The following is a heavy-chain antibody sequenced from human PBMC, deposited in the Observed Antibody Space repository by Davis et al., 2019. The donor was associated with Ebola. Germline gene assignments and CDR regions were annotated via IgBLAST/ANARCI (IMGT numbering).Heavy chain of an antibody. Sequence: GESLKISCAASGFTFSSYSMNWVRQAPGKGLEWVSSISSSSSYIYYADSVKGRFTISRDNAKNSLYLQMNSLRAEDTAVYYCARGYESGGYWGQGTLVTVSS. J-gene: IGHJ4*02. CDR1: GFTFSSYS. CDR3: ARGYESGGY. CDR2: ISSSSSYI. D-gene: IGHD3-3*01. V-gene: IGHV3-21*01.